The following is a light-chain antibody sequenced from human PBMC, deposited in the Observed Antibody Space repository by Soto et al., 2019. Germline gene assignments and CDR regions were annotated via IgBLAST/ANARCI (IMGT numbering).Light chain of an antibody. CDR2: GAS. CDR1: QSISSNY. CDR3: QQYGSSAPIT. V-gene: IGKV3-20*01. J-gene: IGKJ5*01. Sequence: EIVLTPSPGTLSLSPGERATLSCWASQSISSNYLAWYQQKPGQGPTLLIYGASTRATGIPPRFSGSGSGTDFTLTISSLEPEDFALYYCQQYGSSAPITFGQGTRLEIK.